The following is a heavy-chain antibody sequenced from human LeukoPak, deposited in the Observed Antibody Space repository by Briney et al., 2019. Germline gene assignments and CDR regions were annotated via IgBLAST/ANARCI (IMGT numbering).Heavy chain of an antibody. CDR2: IYYSGST. V-gene: IGHV4-31*03. J-gene: IGHJ4*02. Sequence: SETLSLTCTVSGGSISSGGYFWSWIRQHPGKGLEWIGYIYYSGSTYYNPSLKSRITMSVDTSKNQFSLKLSSVTAADTAVYYCARYYNNDYGDFWGQGNLVTVSS. D-gene: IGHD3-9*01. CDR1: GGSISSGGYF. CDR3: ARYYNNDYGDF.